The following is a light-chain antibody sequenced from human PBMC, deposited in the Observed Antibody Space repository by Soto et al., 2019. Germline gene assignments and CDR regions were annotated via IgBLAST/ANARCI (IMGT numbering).Light chain of an antibody. CDR1: QSISNW. Sequence: DIELPKSPSTMSASVGARVSITCRASQSISNWLAWYQQKPGKAPKLLIYDASSLESGVPSRFSGSASGTDFTLTISSLQPEDFATYYCLQDYTYPRTFGQRAKV. CDR3: LQDYTYPRT. J-gene: IGKJ1*01. CDR2: DAS. V-gene: IGKV1-5*01.